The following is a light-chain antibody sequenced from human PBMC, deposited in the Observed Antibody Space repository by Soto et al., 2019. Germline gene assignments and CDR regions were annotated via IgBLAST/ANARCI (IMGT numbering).Light chain of an antibody. V-gene: IGKV1-39*01. Sequence: DIQMTQSPSSLSASVADRVTITCRASQSISTYLNWYQQKPGKAPKLLIYAASSLQSGVPSRFSGGGSGTDFTLTISSLQPEDFATYYCQQSYSTPRTFGQGTRLEIK. CDR1: QSISTY. CDR2: AAS. CDR3: QQSYSTPRT. J-gene: IGKJ2*01.